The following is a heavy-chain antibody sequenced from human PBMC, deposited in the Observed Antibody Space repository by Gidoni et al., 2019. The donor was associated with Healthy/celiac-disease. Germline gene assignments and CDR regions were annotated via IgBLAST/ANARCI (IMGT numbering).Heavy chain of an antibody. V-gene: IGHV1-2*04. CDR3: ARAHPYGSGSYNWFDP. CDR1: GYTFTGYY. Sequence: QVQLVQSGAEVKKPGASVKVSCKASGYTFTGYYMHWVRQAPGQGLEWMGWINPNSGGTNYAQKFQGWVTMTRDTSISTAYMELSRLRSDDTAVYYCARAHPYGSGSYNWFDPWGQGTLVTVSS. CDR2: INPNSGGT. J-gene: IGHJ5*02. D-gene: IGHD3-10*01.